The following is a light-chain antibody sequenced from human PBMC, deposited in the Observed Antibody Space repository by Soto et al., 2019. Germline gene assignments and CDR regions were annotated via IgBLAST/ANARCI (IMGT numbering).Light chain of an antibody. CDR2: DAS. CDR1: QSVSSY. Sequence: IVLTQSPATLSLSPWERATLSCRASQSVSSYLAWYQQKPGQAPRLLIYDASNRATGIPARFSGSGSGTEFTLTISSLQSEDFAVYYCQQYNYWPRWTFGQGTKVDIK. V-gene: IGKV3-15*01. J-gene: IGKJ1*01. CDR3: QQYNYWPRWT.